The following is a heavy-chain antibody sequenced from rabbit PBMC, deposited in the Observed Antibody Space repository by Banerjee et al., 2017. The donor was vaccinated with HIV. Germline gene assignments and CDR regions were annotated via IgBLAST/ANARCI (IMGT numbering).Heavy chain of an antibody. CDR1: GLDFSSYS. J-gene: IGHJ6*01. V-gene: IGHV1S45*01. D-gene: IGHD8-1*01. Sequence: QEQLVESGGGLVQPGGSLKLSCKASGLDFSSYSMSWVRQAPGKGLEWIACIYTSSGSTWYASWVNGRFTISKTSSTTVTLQMTSLTAADTATYFCARGGVGTTYPYGGMDLWGPGTLVTVS. CDR2: IYTSSGST. CDR3: ARGGVGTTYPYGGMDL.